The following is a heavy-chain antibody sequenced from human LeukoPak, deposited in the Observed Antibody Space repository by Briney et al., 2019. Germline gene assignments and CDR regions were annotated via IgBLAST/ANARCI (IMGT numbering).Heavy chain of an antibody. D-gene: IGHD3-16*01. J-gene: IGHJ3*01. CDR2: IGTYNADP. CDR3: AVEAPGGAFDV. Sequence: ASAKDSCKASGYTFTTYAISWGPQAPGQRVEWMGWIGTYNADPDYAQTLQGRVTMSTYTSTSTAYMELRNLKSDDTAVYYFAVEAPGGAFDVWGRGTMVTVSS. CDR1: GYTFTTYA. V-gene: IGHV1-18*01.